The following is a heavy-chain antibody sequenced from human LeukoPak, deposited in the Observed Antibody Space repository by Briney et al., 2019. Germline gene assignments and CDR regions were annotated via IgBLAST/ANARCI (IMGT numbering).Heavy chain of an antibody. CDR1: GFTFRTYS. CDR3: ATVSFYYDDVGYLPFDH. D-gene: IGHD3-22*01. V-gene: IGHV3-48*04. J-gene: IGHJ4*02. CDR2: ISGDAYTK. Sequence: GRCLRLSCEASGFTFRTYSMNWVRQAPGKGLEWISYISGDAYTKNYADSVKGRFTIYRHNDKSTLYLQVEGLSAEHTAVYYCATVSFYYDDVGYLPFDHWGQGSLVVISS.